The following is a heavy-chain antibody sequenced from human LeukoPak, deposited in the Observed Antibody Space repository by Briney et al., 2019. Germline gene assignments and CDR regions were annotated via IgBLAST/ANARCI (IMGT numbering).Heavy chain of an antibody. Sequence: SVKVSCKASGGTFSSYTISWVRQAPGQGLEWMGRIIPTLGIANYAQKFQGRVTITADKSTSTAYMELSSLRSEDTAVYYCASPRALYCSSTSCQTANGAFDIWGQGTMVTVSS. V-gene: IGHV1-69*02. J-gene: IGHJ3*02. CDR2: IIPTLGIA. CDR3: ASPRALYCSSTSCQTANGAFDI. CDR1: GGTFSSYT. D-gene: IGHD2-2*01.